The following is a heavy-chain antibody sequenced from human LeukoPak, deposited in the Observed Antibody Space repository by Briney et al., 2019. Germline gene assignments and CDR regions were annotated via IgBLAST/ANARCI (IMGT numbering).Heavy chain of an antibody. CDR1: GFTFSSYN. J-gene: IGHJ3*02. CDR3: ARDYTYAFDI. Sequence: GGSLRLSCAASGFTFSSYNMDWVRQAPGKGLEWVSYIAISSNSIHYADSVKGRFTISRDNAKNSVYLQMNSLRDEDTAVYYCARDYTYAFDIWGQGTMVTVSS. CDR2: IAISSNSI. V-gene: IGHV3-48*02.